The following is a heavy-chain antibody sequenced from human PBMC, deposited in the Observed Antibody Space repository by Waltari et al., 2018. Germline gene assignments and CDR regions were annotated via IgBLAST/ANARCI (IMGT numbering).Heavy chain of an antibody. CDR1: GFTFNNYQ. CDR2: ISSDSNVI. CDR3: ARELDHIKDDY. J-gene: IGHJ4*02. Sequence: EVQLVESGGGLVQPGGSLRLSCAVSGFTFNNYQMNWVRLAPGRGLEWLSYISSDSNVIYYSDSVRGRFTVSRDNAKSSLFLQMNSLRAEDTAVYYCARELDHIKDDYWGQGTLVTVSS. V-gene: IGHV3-48*04. D-gene: IGHD3-3*02.